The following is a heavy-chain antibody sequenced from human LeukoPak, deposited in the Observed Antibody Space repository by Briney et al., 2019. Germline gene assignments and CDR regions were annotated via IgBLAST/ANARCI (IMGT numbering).Heavy chain of an antibody. V-gene: IGHV1-2*02. CDR3: ARGGNWNDAPIDY. J-gene: IGHJ4*02. CDR1: GYTFTCYY. D-gene: IGHD1-1*01. CDR2: INPNSGGT. Sequence: ASVKVSCKASGYTFTCYYMHWVRQAPGQGLDWMGWINPNSGGTNYAQKFQGSVTMTRDTSIRTAYMELSRLRSDDTAVYYCARGGNWNDAPIDYWGQGTLVTVSS.